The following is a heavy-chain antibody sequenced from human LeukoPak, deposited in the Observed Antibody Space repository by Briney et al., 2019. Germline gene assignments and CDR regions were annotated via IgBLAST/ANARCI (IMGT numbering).Heavy chain of an antibody. Sequence: GGSLRLSCAASGFTFTSYSMNWVRQAPGKGLEWVSTISGGGGSTYYADSVKGRFTISRDNSKNTLYLQVNSLRAEDTAVYYCATSSRASSGYSSLWGQGTLVTVSS. J-gene: IGHJ4*02. CDR3: ATSSRASSGYSSL. CDR2: ISGGGGST. CDR1: GFTFTSYS. V-gene: IGHV3-23*01. D-gene: IGHD3-22*01.